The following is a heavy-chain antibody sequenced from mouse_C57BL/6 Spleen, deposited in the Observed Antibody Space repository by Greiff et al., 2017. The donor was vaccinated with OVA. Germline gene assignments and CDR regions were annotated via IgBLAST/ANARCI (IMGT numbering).Heavy chain of an antibody. CDR2: INPSTGGT. CDR3: ARRRIITVVGVYV. Sequence: EVQLQESGPELVKPGASVKISCKASGYSFTGSYMNWVKHSPEKSLEWLGEINPSTGGTTYNQKFKAKATLTVDKSSSTAYMQSKSLTSEDSAVYYCARRRIITVVGVYVWGTGTTVTASS. D-gene: IGHD1-1*01. J-gene: IGHJ1*03. V-gene: IGHV1-42*01. CDR1: GYSFTGSY.